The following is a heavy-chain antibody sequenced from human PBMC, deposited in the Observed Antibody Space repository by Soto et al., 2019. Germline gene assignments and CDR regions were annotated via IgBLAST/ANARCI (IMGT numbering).Heavy chain of an antibody. V-gene: IGHV1-46*03. Sequence: ASVKVSCKASGYTFTSYYMHWVRQAPGQGLEWMGIINPSGGSTSYAQKFQGRVTMTRDTSTSTVYMELSSLRSEDTAVYYCARDSVVVVADPRKNQLVIGVNHLQINWFDPWGQGTLVTVSS. CDR1: GYTFTSYY. CDR3: ARDSVVVVADPRKNQLVIGVNHLQINWFDP. CDR2: INPSGGST. J-gene: IGHJ5*02. D-gene: IGHD2-15*01.